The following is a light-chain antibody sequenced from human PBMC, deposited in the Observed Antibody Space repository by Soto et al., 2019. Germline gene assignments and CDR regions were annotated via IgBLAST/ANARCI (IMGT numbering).Light chain of an antibody. J-gene: IGKJ5*01. Sequence: EIVLMQSPGTLSLSPGERATLSCRASQSVRSNYLAWYQQKPDQAPSLLIYDASSRATGIPDRFSGSGSGTDFTLAITRLEPEDFALYYCHQYGSSPITFGQGTRLEIK. CDR1: QSVRSNY. CDR3: HQYGSSPIT. CDR2: DAS. V-gene: IGKV3-20*01.